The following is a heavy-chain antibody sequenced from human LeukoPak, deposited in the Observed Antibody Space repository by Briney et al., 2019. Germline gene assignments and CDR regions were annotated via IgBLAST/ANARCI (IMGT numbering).Heavy chain of an antibody. Sequence: GESLKISCKGSGYSFTTYWIGWVRQMPGKGLEWMGIIYPGDSATRYSPSFQGQVTISADRSISTAYLQWSSLKASDTAMYYCARGFYGGYYYYYYMDVWGKGTTVTVSS. D-gene: IGHD4/OR15-4a*01. CDR2: IYPGDSAT. V-gene: IGHV5-51*01. CDR1: GYSFTTYW. J-gene: IGHJ6*03. CDR3: ARGFYGGYYYYYYMDV.